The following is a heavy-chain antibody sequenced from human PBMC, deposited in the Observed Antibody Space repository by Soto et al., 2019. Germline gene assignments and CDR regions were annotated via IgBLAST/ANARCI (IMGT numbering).Heavy chain of an antibody. D-gene: IGHD3-3*01. CDR1: GFILSSSA. CDR3: AKGPTIFGVVITFEYYYGMDA. V-gene: IGHV3-23*01. J-gene: IGHJ6*02. Sequence: GGSLRLSCAASGFILSSSAMSWVRQAPGKGLEWVSAISGSGTSTYYADSVKGRFTISGDNSKNTVFLQMNSLRAEDTAVYYCAKGPTIFGVVITFEYYYGMDAWGQGTTVTVSS. CDR2: ISGSGTST.